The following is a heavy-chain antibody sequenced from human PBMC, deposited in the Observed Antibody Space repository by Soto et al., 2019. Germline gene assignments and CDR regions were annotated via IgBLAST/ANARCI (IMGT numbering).Heavy chain of an antibody. Sequence: QVQLVQSGAEVKKPGSSVKVSCKASGGTFSSYAISWVRQAPGQGLEWMGGIIPIFGTTNYAQKFQGRVTITADESTSTAYMELSSLRSEDTAVYYCARARYCSSTSCYSWFDPWGQGTLVTVSS. CDR2: IIPIFGTT. J-gene: IGHJ5*02. D-gene: IGHD2-2*01. V-gene: IGHV1-69*01. CDR1: GGTFSSYA. CDR3: ARARYCSSTSCYSWFDP.